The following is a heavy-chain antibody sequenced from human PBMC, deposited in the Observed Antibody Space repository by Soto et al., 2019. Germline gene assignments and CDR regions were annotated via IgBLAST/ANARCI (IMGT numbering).Heavy chain of an antibody. CDR1: GGSTSSGGYS. J-gene: IGHJ4*02. CDR3: AYSSSSSGFDY. D-gene: IGHD6-6*01. Sequence: QLQLQESGSGLVKPSQTLSLTCAVSGGSTSSGGYSWSWIRQPPGKGLEWIGYIYHSGSTYYNPSLKSRVTISVDRSKNQFSLKLSSVTAADTAVYYCAYSSSSSGFDYWGQGTLVTVSS. V-gene: IGHV4-30-2*01. CDR2: IYHSGST.